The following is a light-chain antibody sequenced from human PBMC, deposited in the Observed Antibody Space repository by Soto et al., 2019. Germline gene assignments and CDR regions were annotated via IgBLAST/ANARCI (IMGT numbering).Light chain of an antibody. CDR1: QSVRDSY. CDR2: GVS. Sequence: IVLTQSPGTLSLSPGERATLSCRASQSVRDSYLAWYQQKPGQAPRLLMYGVSFRAAGIPDRFSGSGSGTDFTLTISRLEPEDFAVYYCQQRSNWPPITFGQGTRLEIK. CDR3: QQRSNWPPIT. V-gene: IGKV3D-20*02. J-gene: IGKJ5*01.